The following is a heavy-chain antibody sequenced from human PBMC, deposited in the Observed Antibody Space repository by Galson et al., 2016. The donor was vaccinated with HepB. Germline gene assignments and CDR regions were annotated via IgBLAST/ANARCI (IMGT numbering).Heavy chain of an antibody. CDR2: INYSGTT. V-gene: IGHV4-39*07. CDR1: GGYMSGTAYY. Sequence: SETLSLTCTVSGGYMSGTAYYWGWIRQSPGKGLEWIGNINYSGTTYYNPSLKSRVTISVDTSKNQFSLNVRSVTAEDTAVYYCARDAPRGAAGTAYWGQGTLVTVSS. CDR3: ARDAPRGAAGTAY. J-gene: IGHJ4*02. D-gene: IGHD6-13*01.